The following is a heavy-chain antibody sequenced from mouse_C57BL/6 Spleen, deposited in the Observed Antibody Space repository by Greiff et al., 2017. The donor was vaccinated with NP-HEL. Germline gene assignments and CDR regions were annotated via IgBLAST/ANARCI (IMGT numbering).Heavy chain of an antibody. CDR1: GFTFSYYG. CDR2: ISSGSSTI. V-gene: IGHV5-17*01. D-gene: IGHD2-12*01. Sequence: EVKLVESGGGLVKPGGSLKLSCAASGFTFSYYGMHWVRQAPEKGLEWVAYISSGSSTIYYADTVKGRFTISRDNAKNTLFLQMTSLRSEDTAMYYCARGGLLSFDYWGQGTTLTVSS. CDR3: ARGGLLSFDY. J-gene: IGHJ2*01.